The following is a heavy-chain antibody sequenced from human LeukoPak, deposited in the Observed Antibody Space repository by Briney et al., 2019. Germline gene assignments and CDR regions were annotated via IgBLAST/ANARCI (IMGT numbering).Heavy chain of an antibody. V-gene: IGHV3-23*01. D-gene: IGHD5-12*01. J-gene: IGHJ4*02. Sequence: PGGSLRLSCAASGITFRSYAMRWVRQAPGKGLEWVSTITDSGGITYYIDSVKGRFTISRDNSKNTFYLQMNSLRAEDTAVYYCTSGPIVAGEAFDYWGQGTLVTVSS. CDR3: TSGPIVAGEAFDY. CDR2: ITDSGGIT. CDR1: GITFRSYA.